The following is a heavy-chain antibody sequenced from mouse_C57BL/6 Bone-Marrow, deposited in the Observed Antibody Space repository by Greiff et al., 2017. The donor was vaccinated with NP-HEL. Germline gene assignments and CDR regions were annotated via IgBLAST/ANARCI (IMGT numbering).Heavy chain of an antibody. CDR3: AGTTVVTTGGFAY. V-gene: IGHV14-2*01. D-gene: IGHD2-2*01. CDR2: IDPEDGET. Sequence: EVQLQQSGAELVKPGASVKLSCTASGFNIKDYYMHWVKQRTEQGLEWIGRIDPEDGETKYAPKLQGKATITADTSSNTAYLQLSSLTSEDTAVYYCAGTTVVTTGGFAYWGQGTLVTVSA. J-gene: IGHJ3*01. CDR1: GFNIKDYY.